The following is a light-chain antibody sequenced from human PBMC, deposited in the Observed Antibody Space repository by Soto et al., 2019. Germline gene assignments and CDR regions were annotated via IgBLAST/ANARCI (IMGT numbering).Light chain of an antibody. J-gene: IGKJ4*01. Sequence: EIVMTQSPATLPVSPGERATLSCRASQSVSSNLAWYQQKPGQAPRLLIYGASTRATGFPGRFSGSGSGTEFTLTISSLQSEDFAVYYCQQYNDWPLTFGRGTKVEIK. V-gene: IGKV3-15*01. CDR2: GAS. CDR3: QQYNDWPLT. CDR1: QSVSSN.